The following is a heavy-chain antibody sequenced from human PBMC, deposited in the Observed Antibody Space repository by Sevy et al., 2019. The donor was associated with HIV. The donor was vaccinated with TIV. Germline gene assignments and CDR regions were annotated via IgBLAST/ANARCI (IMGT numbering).Heavy chain of an antibody. CDR2: IYYSGST. V-gene: IGHV4-39*01. J-gene: IGHJ4*02. Sequence: SETLSLTCTVSGGSISSSSYYWGWIRQPPGKGLEWIGSIYYSGSTYYNPSLKSRVTISVDTSKNQFSLKLSSVTAADTAVYYCARHPTDCTGGVCYYFDYWGQGTLVTVSS. D-gene: IGHD2-8*02. CDR3: ARHPTDCTGGVCYYFDY. CDR1: GGSISSSSYY.